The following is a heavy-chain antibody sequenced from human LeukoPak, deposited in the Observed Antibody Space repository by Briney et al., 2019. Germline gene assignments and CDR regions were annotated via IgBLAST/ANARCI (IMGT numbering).Heavy chain of an antibody. CDR3: AKDPKRWYSGIQGAFDI. D-gene: IGHD1-26*01. CDR2: IRYDGSNK. V-gene: IGHV3-30*02. CDR1: GFTFSSYG. J-gene: IGHJ3*02. Sequence: GGTLRLSCAASGFTFSSYGMSWVRQAPGKGLEWVAFIRYDGSNKYYADSVKGRFTISRDNSKNTLYLQMNSLRAEDTAVYYCAKDPKRWYSGIQGAFDIWGQGTMVTVSS.